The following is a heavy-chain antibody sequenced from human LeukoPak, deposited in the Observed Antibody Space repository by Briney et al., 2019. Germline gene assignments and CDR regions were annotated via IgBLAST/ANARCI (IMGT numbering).Heavy chain of an antibody. CDR3: ARDYHDSTGYYYDY. Sequence: PGGSLRLSCAASGSTFSGFTMSWVRQAPDKGLEWVSAISATADRTFYAESVKGRFTISRDNSKNTMYLQINSLRAEDTALYYCARDYHDSTGYYYDYWGQGTLVTVSS. CDR2: ISATADRT. J-gene: IGHJ4*02. CDR1: GSTFSGFT. D-gene: IGHD3-22*01. V-gene: IGHV3-23*01.